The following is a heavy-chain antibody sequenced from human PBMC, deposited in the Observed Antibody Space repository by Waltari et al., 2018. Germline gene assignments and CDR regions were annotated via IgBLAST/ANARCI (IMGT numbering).Heavy chain of an antibody. Sequence: VQLQQWGAGLLKPSETLSLTCAVYGGSFSGYYWSWIRQPPGKGLEWIGEINHSGSTNYNPSLKSRVTISVDTSKNQFSLKLSSVTAADTAVYYCASGSSVQTEDYWGQGTLVTVSS. CDR3: ASGSSVQTEDY. J-gene: IGHJ4*02. V-gene: IGHV4-34*01. D-gene: IGHD3-22*01. CDR2: INHSGST. CDR1: GGSFSGYY.